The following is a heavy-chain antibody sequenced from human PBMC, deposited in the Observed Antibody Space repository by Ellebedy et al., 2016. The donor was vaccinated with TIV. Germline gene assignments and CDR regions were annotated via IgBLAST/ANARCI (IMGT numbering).Heavy chain of an antibody. CDR2: IPGSGDRT. CDR1: GFTVDNFA. D-gene: IGHD6-19*01. Sequence: PGGSLRLSCATSGFTVDNFAMRWFRQVPGKGLEWVSAIPGSGDRTFYADSVKGRFTLSRDNSKNTLNLQMNSLRVEDTDIYYCAKEPNTYIRGWYWSNWGQGTLVTVSS. CDR3: AKEPNTYIRGWYWSN. V-gene: IGHV3-23*01. J-gene: IGHJ4*02.